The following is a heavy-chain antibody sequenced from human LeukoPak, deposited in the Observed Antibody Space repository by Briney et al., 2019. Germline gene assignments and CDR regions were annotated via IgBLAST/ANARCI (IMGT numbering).Heavy chain of an antibody. CDR2: MYHSGST. Sequence: SETLSLTCSVSNYSISTDYYWGWIRQPPGKGLEWIGTMYHSGSTYYNPSLKGRVTISVDTSKNQFSLRLSSVTAADTAVYYCARRNVGYRSGQLDYWGQGTLVTVSS. CDR1: NYSISTDYY. CDR3: ARRNVGYRSGQLDY. J-gene: IGHJ4*02. V-gene: IGHV4-38-2*02. D-gene: IGHD6-19*01.